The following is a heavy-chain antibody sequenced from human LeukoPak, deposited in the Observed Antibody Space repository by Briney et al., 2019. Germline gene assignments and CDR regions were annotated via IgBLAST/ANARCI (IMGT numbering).Heavy chain of an antibody. CDR1: GYTFTGYY. V-gene: IGHV1-2*04. CDR3: ATDHSITGTTDPNYYYYGMDV. J-gene: IGHJ6*02. CDR2: INPNSGGT. Sequence: ASVKVSCKASGYTFTGYYIHWVRQAPGQGLEWMGWINPNSGGTNYAQKFQGWVTMTRDTSISTAYMELSRLRSDDTAVYYCATDHSITGTTDPNYYYYGMDVWGQGTTVTVSS. D-gene: IGHD1-20*01.